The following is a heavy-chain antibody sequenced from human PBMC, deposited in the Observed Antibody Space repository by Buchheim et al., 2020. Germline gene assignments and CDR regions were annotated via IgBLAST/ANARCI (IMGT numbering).Heavy chain of an antibody. J-gene: IGHJ6*02. D-gene: IGHD3-22*01. CDR3: ARHMIVVVGPLYYYYGMDV. Sequence: QVQLVESGGGLVKPGGSLRLSCAASGFTFSDYYMSWIRQAPGKGLEWVSYISSSGSTIYYADSLKGRFTISRDNAKNHLLSPMNSLRAEDTAVYYCARHMIVVVGPLYYYYGMDVWGQGTT. CDR1: GFTFSDYY. V-gene: IGHV3-11*01. CDR2: ISSSGSTI.